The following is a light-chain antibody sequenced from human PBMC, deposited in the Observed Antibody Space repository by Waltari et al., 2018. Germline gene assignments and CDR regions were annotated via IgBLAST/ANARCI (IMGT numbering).Light chain of an antibody. CDR1: KLEHKY. V-gene: IGLV3-1*01. CDR2: QDT. Sequence: SYELTQAPSVSVSPGPTASITCSGDKLEHKYVYWYQPKAGQSPVLVIHQDTKRPSGIPERFSGSNSGNTATLTISGTQAVDEADYYCQAWDSNTVIFGGGTKLTVL. CDR3: QAWDSNTVI. J-gene: IGLJ2*01.